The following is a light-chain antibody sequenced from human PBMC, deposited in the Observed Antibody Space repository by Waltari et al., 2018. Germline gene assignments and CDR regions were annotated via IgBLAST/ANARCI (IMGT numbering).Light chain of an antibody. CDR1: SSDVGRYNL. V-gene: IGLV2-23*01. Sequence: QSALTQPASVSGSPGQSITISCTGTSSDVGRYNLFSWYHQHPGKAPKLMIYEGSKRPSGVSNRFSGSKSGNTASLTISGLQAEDEADYYCCSYAGSSSLFGGGTKLTVL. CDR2: EGS. J-gene: IGLJ2*01. CDR3: CSYAGSSSL.